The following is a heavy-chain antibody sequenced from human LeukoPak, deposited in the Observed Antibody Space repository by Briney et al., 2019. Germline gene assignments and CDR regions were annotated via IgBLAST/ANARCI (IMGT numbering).Heavy chain of an antibody. CDR2: ISGSGGST. D-gene: IGHD3-16*01. CDR1: GFTFSSYA. Sequence: QPGGSLRLSCAASGFTFSSYAMSWVRQAPGKGLEWVSAISGSGGSTYYADSVKGRFTISRDNSKNTLYLQMNSLRAEDTAVYYCAKDSSRVGGGGTDYWGQGTLVTVSS. J-gene: IGHJ4*02. V-gene: IGHV3-23*01. CDR3: AKDSSRVGGGGTDY.